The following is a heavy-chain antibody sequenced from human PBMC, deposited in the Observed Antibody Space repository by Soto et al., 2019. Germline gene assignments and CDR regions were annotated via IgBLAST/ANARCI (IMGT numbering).Heavy chain of an antibody. CDR1: GGTFSSYT. Sequence: VKVSCKASGGTFSSYTISCVRQAPGQGLEWMGRIIPILGIANYAQKFQGRVTITADKSTSTAYMELSSRRSEDTAVYYCASCIVGATWNYYDGMDVWGQGTTVTVSS. D-gene: IGHD1-26*01. J-gene: IGHJ6*02. CDR3: ASCIVGATWNYYDGMDV. CDR2: IIPILGIA. V-gene: IGHV1-69*02.